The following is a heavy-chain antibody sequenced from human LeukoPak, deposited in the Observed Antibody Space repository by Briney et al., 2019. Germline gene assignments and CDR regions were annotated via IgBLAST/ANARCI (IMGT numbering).Heavy chain of an antibody. CDR2: INHSGST. J-gene: IGHJ4*02. CDR1: GGSFSGYY. CDR3: ARHRAKFYGSGSINY. V-gene: IGHV4-34*01. D-gene: IGHD3-10*01. Sequence: SETLSLTCAVYGGSFSGYYWTWIRQPPGKGLEWIGEINHSGSTNYNPSLKSRVTISVDTSKNQFSLKLSSVTAADTAVYYCARHRAKFYGSGSINYWGQGTLVTVSS.